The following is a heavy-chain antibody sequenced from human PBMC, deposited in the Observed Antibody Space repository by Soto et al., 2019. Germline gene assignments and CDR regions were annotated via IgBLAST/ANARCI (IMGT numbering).Heavy chain of an antibody. Sequence: PGGSLRLSCAASGFTFSSYAMHWVRQAPGKGLEWVAVISYDGSNKYYADSVKGRFTISRDNSKNTLYLQMDSLRAEDTAVYYCARESIVATVMDVWGQGTTVTVSS. CDR3: ARESIVATVMDV. D-gene: IGHD5-12*01. CDR1: GFTFSSYA. V-gene: IGHV3-30-3*01. J-gene: IGHJ6*02. CDR2: ISYDGSNK.